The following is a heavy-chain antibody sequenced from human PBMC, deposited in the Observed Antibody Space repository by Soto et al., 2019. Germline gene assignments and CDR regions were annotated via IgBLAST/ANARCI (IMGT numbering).Heavy chain of an antibody. J-gene: IGHJ6*03. D-gene: IGHD6-13*01. CDR2: ISAYNGNT. V-gene: IGHV1-18*01. Sequence: QVQLVQSGAEVKKPGASVKVSCKASGYTFTSYGISWVRQAPGQGLEWMGWISAYNGNTNYAQKLQGRVTMTTDTSTSTAYMELRSLRSDDTAVYYCARSIAAAEHYYYYYMDVWCKGTTVTVSS. CDR1: GYTFTSYG. CDR3: ARSIAAAEHYYYYYMDV.